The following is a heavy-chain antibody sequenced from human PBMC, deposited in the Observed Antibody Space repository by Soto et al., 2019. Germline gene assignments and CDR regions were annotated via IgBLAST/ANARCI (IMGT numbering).Heavy chain of an antibody. J-gene: IGHJ4*02. D-gene: IGHD3-22*01. Sequence: PGGSLRLSCAASGFTFSSYAMSWVRQAPGKGLEWVSAISGSGGSTYYADSVKGRFTISRDNSKNTLYLQMNSLRAEDTAVYYCAKPYYYDSSGYYPYYFDYWGQGTLVTVSS. CDR3: AKPYYYDSSGYYPYYFDY. V-gene: IGHV3-23*01. CDR2: ISGSGGST. CDR1: GFTFSSYA.